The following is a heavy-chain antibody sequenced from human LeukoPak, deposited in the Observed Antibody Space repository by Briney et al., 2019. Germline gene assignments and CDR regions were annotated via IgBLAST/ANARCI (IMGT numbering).Heavy chain of an antibody. Sequence: GVLRLSCVGSGFTFSTHGMNWVRQAPGKGLEWVSGIGGSGIGHSTHYADSVKGRFTISRDNSKNMVYLQMDSLRAEDTALYYCARDSGWLRYHDWGQGALVTVSS. CDR2: IGGSGIGHST. CDR3: ARDSGWLRYHD. V-gene: IGHV3-23*01. CDR1: GFTFSTHG. D-gene: IGHD5-12*01. J-gene: IGHJ4*02.